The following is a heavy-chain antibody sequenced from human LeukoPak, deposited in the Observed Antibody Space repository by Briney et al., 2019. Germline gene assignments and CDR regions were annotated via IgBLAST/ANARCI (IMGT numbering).Heavy chain of an antibody. Sequence: GGSLRLSCTASGFTFGDYAMHWVRQAPGKGLEWVAVISYDGSNIYYADPVKGRFTISRDNSKNTLYLQMNSLRAEDTAVYYCARVPRYCSGGSCYHFDYWGQGTLVTVSS. CDR2: ISYDGSNI. CDR3: ARVPRYCSGGSCYHFDY. CDR1: GFTFGDYA. D-gene: IGHD2-15*01. V-gene: IGHV3-30*04. J-gene: IGHJ4*02.